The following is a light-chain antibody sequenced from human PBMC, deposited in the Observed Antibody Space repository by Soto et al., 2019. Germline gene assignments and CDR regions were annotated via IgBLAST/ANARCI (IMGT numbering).Light chain of an antibody. V-gene: IGLV2-11*01. J-gene: IGLJ1*01. CDR3: CSYTNSADV. CDR2: DVS. CDR1: SSDVGAYNY. Sequence: QSALTQPRSVSGSPGQSVTISCTGTSSDVGAYNYVSWYQQHPAKAPNLMIYDVSKRPSGVPDRFSGSKSGNTASLTISGLQAEDEGDYYCCSYTNSADVFGTGTKLTVL.